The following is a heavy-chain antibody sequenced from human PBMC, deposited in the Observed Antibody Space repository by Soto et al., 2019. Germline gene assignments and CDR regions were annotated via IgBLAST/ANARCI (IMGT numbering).Heavy chain of an antibody. D-gene: IGHD3-10*01. V-gene: IGHV2-70*11. CDR3: ARISISRAGYYYGMDV. CDR2: IDWDDDK. CDR1: GFSLSTSGMC. Sequence: SGPTLVNPTQTLTLTCPFSGFSLSTSGMCVSWIRQPPGKALEWLARIDWDDDKYYSTSLKTRLTISKDTSKNQVVLTMTNMDPVDTATYYCARISISRAGYYYGMDVWGQGTTVTVSS. J-gene: IGHJ6*02.